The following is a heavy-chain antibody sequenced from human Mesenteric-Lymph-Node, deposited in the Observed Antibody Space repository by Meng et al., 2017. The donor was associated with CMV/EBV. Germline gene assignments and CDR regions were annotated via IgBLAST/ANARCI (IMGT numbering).Heavy chain of an antibody. D-gene: IGHD6-13*01. CDR3: ARGTGWQQLARGGTDY. J-gene: IGHJ4*02. CDR2: IWYDGSNK. Sequence: GFNFSSYGMHWVRQAPGKGLEWVAVIWYDGSNKYYADSVKGRFTISRDNSKNTLYLQMNSLRAEDTAVYYCARGTGWQQLARGGTDYWGQGTLVTVS. CDR1: GFNFSSYG. V-gene: IGHV3-33*01.